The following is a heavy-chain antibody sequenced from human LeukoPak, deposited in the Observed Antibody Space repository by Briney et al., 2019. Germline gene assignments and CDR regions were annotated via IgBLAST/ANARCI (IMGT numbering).Heavy chain of an antibody. CDR1: GFTFDDYA. Sequence: GGSLRLSCAASGFTFDDYAMHWVRQAPGKGLEWVSGISWNSGNIGYADSVKGRFTISRDNAKNSLYLQMNSLRAEDTALYCCAKDAYSSNWYYFDYWGQGTLVTVSS. V-gene: IGHV3-9*01. D-gene: IGHD6-13*01. J-gene: IGHJ4*02. CDR2: ISWNSGNI. CDR3: AKDAYSSNWYYFDY.